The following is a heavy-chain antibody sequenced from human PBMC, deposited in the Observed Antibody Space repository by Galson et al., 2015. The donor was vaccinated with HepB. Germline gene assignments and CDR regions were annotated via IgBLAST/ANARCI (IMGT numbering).Heavy chain of an antibody. J-gene: IGHJ3*02. CDR1: GYTLTELS. CDR3: ATAFPVVVAATSAFDI. Sequence: SVKVSCKVSGYTLTELSMHWVRQAPGKGLEWMGGFDPEDGETIYAQKFQGRVTMTEDTSTDTAYMELSSLRSEDTAVYYCATAFPVVVAATSAFDIWGQGTMVTVSS. V-gene: IGHV1-24*01. D-gene: IGHD2-15*01. CDR2: FDPEDGET.